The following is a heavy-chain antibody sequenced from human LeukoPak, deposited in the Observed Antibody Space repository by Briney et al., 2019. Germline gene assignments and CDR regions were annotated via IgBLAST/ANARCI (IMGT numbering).Heavy chain of an antibody. D-gene: IGHD3-22*01. CDR2: ISSSGTTT. CDR1: GFTFRSYE. Sequence: PGGSLRLSCAASGFTFRSYEMNWVRQAPGKGLEWVSYISSSGTTTYYADSVKGRFTISRDNARNLLYPQMNSLRAEDTAVYYCAGFWIGSGSFVDDYYMDVWGKGTTVTVSS. CDR3: AGFWIGSGSFVDDYYMDV. J-gene: IGHJ6*03. V-gene: IGHV3-48*03.